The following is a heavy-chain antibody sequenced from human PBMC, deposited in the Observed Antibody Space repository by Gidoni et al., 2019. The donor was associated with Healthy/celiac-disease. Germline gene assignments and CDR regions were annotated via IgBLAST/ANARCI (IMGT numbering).Heavy chain of an antibody. D-gene: IGHD3-10*01. V-gene: IGHV3-74*01. J-gene: IGHJ4*02. CDR3: ARGTPSYGSGSSHSDY. CDR2: INSDGSST. Sequence: EVQLVESWGGFVQPGGSLRLYCAASGFTFGSYWMHWVRQGPGKGLVWVSRINSDGSSTSYADSVKGRFTISRDNAKNTLYLQMNSLRAEDTAVYYCARGTPSYGSGSSHSDYWGQGTLVTVSS. CDR1: GFTFGSYW.